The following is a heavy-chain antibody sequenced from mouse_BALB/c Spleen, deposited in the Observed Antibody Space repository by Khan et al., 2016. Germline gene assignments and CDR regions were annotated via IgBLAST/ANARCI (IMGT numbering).Heavy chain of an antibody. Sequence: EVQLQESGAELVKPGASVKLSCTASGFNIKDTYMHWVKQRPEQGLEWIGRIDPANGNTNYDPKFQGMATLTADTSSNTAYLQLSSLTSEDTAVYYCARSPYDYDVGFAYWGQGTLVTVSA. CDR1: GFNIKDTY. J-gene: IGHJ3*01. V-gene: IGHV14-3*02. D-gene: IGHD2-4*01. CDR2: IDPANGNT. CDR3: ARSPYDYDVGFAY.